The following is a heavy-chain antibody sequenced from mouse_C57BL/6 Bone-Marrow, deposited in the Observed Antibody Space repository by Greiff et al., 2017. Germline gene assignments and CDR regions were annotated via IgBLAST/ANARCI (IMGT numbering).Heavy chain of an antibody. J-gene: IGHJ2*01. CDR3: ARLGYDEGY. CDR1: GYTFTGYW. Sequence: QVQLQQSGAELMKPGASVKLSCKASGYTFTGYWIEWVKQRPGHGLEWIGEILPGSGSTNNNEKFKGKAKFTTDTSYSTTYMQLSSLTTEDSAIYYCARLGYDEGYWGQGTTLTVSS. V-gene: IGHV1-9*01. CDR2: ILPGSGST. D-gene: IGHD2-12*01.